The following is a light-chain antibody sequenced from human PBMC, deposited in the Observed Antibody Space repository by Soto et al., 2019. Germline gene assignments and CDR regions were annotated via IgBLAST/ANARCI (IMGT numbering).Light chain of an antibody. J-gene: IGLJ1*01. CDR1: SSDVGDYKY. Sequence: QSALTQPASVSGSPGQSITISCTGTSSDVGDYKYVPWYQQHPGKAPKLMIYDVSNRPSGVSNRFSGSKSGNTASLTISGLQAEDEADYYCSSYTSSSTLYVFGTGTKVTVL. CDR2: DVS. V-gene: IGLV2-14*01. CDR3: SSYTSSSTLYV.